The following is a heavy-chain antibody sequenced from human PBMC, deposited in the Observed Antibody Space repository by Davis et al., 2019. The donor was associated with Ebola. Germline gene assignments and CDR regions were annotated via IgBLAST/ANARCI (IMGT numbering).Heavy chain of an antibody. CDR2: IYHSGST. V-gene: IGHV4-30-2*04. Sequence: WVRQMPGKGLEWIGYIYHSGSTYYNPSLKSRVTISVDTSKNQFSLKLSSVTAADTAVYYCARLTPQGEQRGGGDVWGQGTTVTVSS. D-gene: IGHD6-25*01. CDR3: ARLTPQGEQRGGGDV. J-gene: IGHJ6*02.